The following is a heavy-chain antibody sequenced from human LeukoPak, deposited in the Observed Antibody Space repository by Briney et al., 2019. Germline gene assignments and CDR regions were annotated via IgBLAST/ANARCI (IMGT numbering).Heavy chain of an antibody. CDR3: ARLGLGVTAIVDY. Sequence: PSETLSLTCTVSGGSISSSSYYWGWIRQPPGKGLEWIGSIYYSGSTYYNPSLKSRVTISVDTSKNQFSLKLSSVTAADTAVYYCARLGLGVTAIVDYWGQGTLVTVSS. J-gene: IGHJ4*02. CDR2: IYYSGST. V-gene: IGHV4-39*07. CDR1: GGSISSSSYY. D-gene: IGHD2-21*02.